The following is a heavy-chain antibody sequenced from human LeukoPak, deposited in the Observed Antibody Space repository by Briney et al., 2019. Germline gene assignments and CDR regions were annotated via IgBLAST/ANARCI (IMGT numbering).Heavy chain of an antibody. CDR2: INPSGGST. Sequence: ASVKVSCKASGYTFTSYGISWVRQAPGQGLEWMGIINPSGGSTSYAQKFQGRVTMTRDMSTSTVYMELSSLRSEDTAVYYCASTSSITGTRAPYAFDPWGQGTMVTVSS. CDR3: ASTSSITGTRAPYAFDP. V-gene: IGHV1-46*01. D-gene: IGHD1-20*01. CDR1: GYTFTSYG. J-gene: IGHJ3*01.